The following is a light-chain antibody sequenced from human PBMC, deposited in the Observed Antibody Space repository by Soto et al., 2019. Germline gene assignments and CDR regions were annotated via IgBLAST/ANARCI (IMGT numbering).Light chain of an antibody. CDR3: GSYSSSSTLYV. V-gene: IGLV2-14*03. Sequence: QSALTQPASVSGSPGQSITISCIGASSDVGGSNYVSWYQQHPGKAPKLMIYDVSNRPSGVSNRFSGSKSGNTASLTISGLQAEDEADYYCGSYSSSSTLYVFGTGTQLTVL. CDR2: DVS. CDR1: SSDVGGSNY. J-gene: IGLJ1*01.